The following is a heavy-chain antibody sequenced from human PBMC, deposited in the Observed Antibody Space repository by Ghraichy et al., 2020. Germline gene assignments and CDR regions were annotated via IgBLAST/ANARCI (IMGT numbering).Heavy chain of an antibody. CDR2: IEFDGHIK. J-gene: IGHJ4*02. Sequence: GGSLRLSCAASGFVFRTFGMYWVRQAPGKGLEWVAFIEFDGHIKYYSDSVRGRFTVSRDNSMNTLYLQMDSLTTADTAVYFCAKPLVDTAPRRFDSWGQGTLVTVSS. CDR1: GFVFRTFG. D-gene: IGHD5-18*01. CDR3: AKPLVDTAPRRFDS. V-gene: IGHV3-30*02.